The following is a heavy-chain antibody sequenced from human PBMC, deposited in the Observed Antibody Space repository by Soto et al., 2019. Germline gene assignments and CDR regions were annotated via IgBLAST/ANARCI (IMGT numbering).Heavy chain of an antibody. CDR1: GFTFSSYW. J-gene: IGHJ5*02. CDR2: IKQDGSEK. CDR3: AREYYDFWSGYPIFPEATNWFDP. V-gene: IGHV3-7*05. Sequence: GGSLRLSCAASGFTFSSYWMSWVRQAPGKGLEWVANIKQDGSEKYYVDSVKGRFTISRDNAKNSLYLQMNSLRAEDTAVYYCAREYYDFWSGYPIFPEATNWFDPWGQGTLVTVSS. D-gene: IGHD3-3*01.